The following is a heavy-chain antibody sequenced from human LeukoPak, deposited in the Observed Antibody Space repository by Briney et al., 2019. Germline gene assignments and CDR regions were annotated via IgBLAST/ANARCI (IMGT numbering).Heavy chain of an antibody. Sequence: GGSLRLSCVASGFTFSSYSRNWVRQAPGKGLEGVSYISRISSTLYSADSVKHRFTIHSHNAKNSPYLQLNTLRPDDTAVYYCARVSTSSRKGSYWGQGTLVTVSS. CDR1: GFTFSSYS. CDR2: ISRISSTL. V-gene: IGHV3-48*04. J-gene: IGHJ4*02. D-gene: IGHD2-2*01. CDR3: ARVSTSSRKGSY.